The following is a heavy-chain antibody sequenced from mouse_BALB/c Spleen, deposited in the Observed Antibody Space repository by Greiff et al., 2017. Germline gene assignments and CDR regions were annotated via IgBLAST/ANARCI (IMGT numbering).Heavy chain of an antibody. J-gene: IGHJ2*01. V-gene: IGHV1-5*01. Sequence: EVQLQQSGTVLARPGASVKMSCKASGYTFTSYWMHWVKQRPGQGLEWIGAIYPGNSDTSYNQKFKGKAKLTAVTTTSTAYMELSSLTNEDSAVYYCAREDGNYPYYFDYWGQGTTLTVSS. CDR3: AREDGNYPYYFDY. CDR1: GYTFTSYW. CDR2: IYPGNSDT. D-gene: IGHD2-1*01.